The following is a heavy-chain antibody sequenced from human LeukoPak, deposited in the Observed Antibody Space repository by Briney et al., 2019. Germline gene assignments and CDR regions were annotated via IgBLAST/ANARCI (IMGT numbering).Heavy chain of an antibody. V-gene: IGHV3-7*01. CDR3: ARQRRYCSGDSCYQRTFDY. Sequence: GGSLRLSCAASGFIFSNYWMSWVRQAPGKGLEWVANIKQDGSEKYYVDSVKGRFTISRDNAKNSVYMQMNSLRAEDTAVYSCARQRRYCSGDSCYQRTFDYWGQGTLVTVSS. J-gene: IGHJ4*02. CDR2: IKQDGSEK. D-gene: IGHD2-15*01. CDR1: GFIFSNYW.